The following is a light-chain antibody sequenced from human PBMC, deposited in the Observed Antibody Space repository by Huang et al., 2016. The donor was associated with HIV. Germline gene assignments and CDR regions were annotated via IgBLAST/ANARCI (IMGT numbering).Light chain of an antibody. CDR2: GAS. V-gene: IGKV3-20*01. J-gene: IGKJ5*01. Sequence: EIVLTQSPGTLSLSPGERATLSCRASQKINSAYLAWYQQKPGHAPSLLIYGASNRATGVPDRFSGSGSGTDFALTINRLEPDDFAVFYCQQYDTSPLTFGQGTRLEIK. CDR3: QQYDTSPLT. CDR1: QKINSAY.